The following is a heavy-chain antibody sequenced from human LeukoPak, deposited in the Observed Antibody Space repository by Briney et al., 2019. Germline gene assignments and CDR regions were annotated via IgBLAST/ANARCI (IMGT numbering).Heavy chain of an antibody. CDR3: ARDRYSRGSGSPFDI. V-gene: IGHV4-4*07. CDR1: GGSISSYY. Sequence: SETLSLTCTVSGGSISSYYWSWIRQPAGKGLEWIGRIYTSGSTNYNPSLKSRVTMSVDTSKNQFSLKLSSVTAADTAVYYCARDRYSRGSGSPFDIWGQGTMVTVSS. J-gene: IGHJ3*02. D-gene: IGHD3-3*01. CDR2: IYTSGST.